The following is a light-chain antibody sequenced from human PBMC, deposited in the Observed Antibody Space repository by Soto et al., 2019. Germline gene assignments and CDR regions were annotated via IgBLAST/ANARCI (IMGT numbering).Light chain of an antibody. Sequence: DIQMTQSPSSVSASVGDRVTITCRASQGISSWLAWYQHKPGKAPELLIYAASNLQSGVPSRFSGSGSGTDFPLTISSLQPEDFATYYCQQANSFPITFGQGTRLDIK. CDR3: QQANSFPIT. J-gene: IGKJ5*01. CDR1: QGISSW. V-gene: IGKV1D-12*01. CDR2: AAS.